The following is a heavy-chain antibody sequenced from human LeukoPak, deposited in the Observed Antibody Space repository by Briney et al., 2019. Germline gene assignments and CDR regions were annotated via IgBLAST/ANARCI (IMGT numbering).Heavy chain of an antibody. CDR2: IYSGGST. CDR3: ARGGSYDYVWGSYDY. Sequence: GGSLRLSCAASGFTVSSNYMSWVRQAPGKGLEWVSVIYSGGSTYYADSVKGRFTVSRDNSKNTLYLQMNSLRAEDTAVYYCARGGSYDYVWGSYDYWGQGTLVTVSS. J-gene: IGHJ4*02. V-gene: IGHV3-66*02. CDR1: GFTVSSNY. D-gene: IGHD3-16*01.